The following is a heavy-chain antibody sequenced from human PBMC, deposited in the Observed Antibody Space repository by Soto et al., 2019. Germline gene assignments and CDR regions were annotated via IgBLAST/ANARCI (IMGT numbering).Heavy chain of an antibody. Sequence: GGSLRLSCAASGFTFTGSAMHWVRQASGKGLEWVGRIRDRTNNYATAYAASVKGRFTISRDDSKNTTYLQMNSLKTEDTAVYYSSNLDGYNIGKWGQGTLVTVSS. CDR1: GFTFTGSA. D-gene: IGHD5-12*01. J-gene: IGHJ4*02. V-gene: IGHV3-73*01. CDR2: IRDRTNNYAT. CDR3: SNLDGYNIGK.